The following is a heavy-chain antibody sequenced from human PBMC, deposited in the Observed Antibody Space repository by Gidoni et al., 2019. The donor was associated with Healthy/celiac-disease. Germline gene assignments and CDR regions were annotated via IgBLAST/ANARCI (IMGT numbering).Heavy chain of an antibody. CDR2: IYHSGST. D-gene: IGHD4-17*01. CDR1: GRTISSSNW. CDR3: ARVSDYYGDYGNWFDP. J-gene: IGHJ5*02. V-gene: IGHV4-4*02. Sequence: QVQLQESGPGLVQPSGTLSLTCAASGRTISSSNWWSWVRQPPGKGLEWLAEIYHSGSTNSHPSLKSRVTISVDKSKNQFSLKLSSVTAADTAVYYCARVSDYYGDYGNWFDPWGQGTLVTVSS.